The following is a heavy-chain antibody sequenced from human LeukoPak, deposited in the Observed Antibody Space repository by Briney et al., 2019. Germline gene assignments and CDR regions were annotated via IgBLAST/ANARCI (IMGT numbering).Heavy chain of an antibody. CDR3: AREAFDYDSSGYYRKTFDY. D-gene: IGHD3-22*01. CDR2: IIPIFGTA. Sequence: SVKVSCKASGGTFSSYAISWVRQAPGQGLEWMGGIIPIFGTANYAQKFQGRVTITADKSTSTAYMELSSLRSEDTAVYYCAREAFDYDSSGYYRKTFDYWGQGTLVTVSS. J-gene: IGHJ4*02. V-gene: IGHV1-69*06. CDR1: GGTFSSYA.